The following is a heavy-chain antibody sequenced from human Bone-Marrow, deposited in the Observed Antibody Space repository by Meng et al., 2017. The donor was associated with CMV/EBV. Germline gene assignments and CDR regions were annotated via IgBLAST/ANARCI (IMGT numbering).Heavy chain of an antibody. CDR1: GFSVSSDD. CDR2: VRKDDTT. D-gene: IGHD2-2*01. J-gene: IGHJ4*02. V-gene: IGHV3-53*01. Sequence: GEYLKIPCAASGFSVSSDDMSWVRQAPGKGLEWVSVVRKDDTTHYTNSVKGRFTISRDNSKNILYLQMNSLRAEDTAKYYCARVSCPTTSCYWRNWGQGTQVTVYS. CDR3: ARVSCPTTSCYWRN.